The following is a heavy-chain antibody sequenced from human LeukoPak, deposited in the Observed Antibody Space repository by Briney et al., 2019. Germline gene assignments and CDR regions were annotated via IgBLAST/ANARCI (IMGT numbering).Heavy chain of an antibody. CDR2: IRYDVNYK. CDR3: ATVRESGGWTVGVDY. CDR1: GFTFSNYG. Sequence: GGSLRLSCAASGFTFSNYGLHWVRQAPGKGLEWVAFIRYDVNYKYYADSVRGRFTNSRDNANNPLYLQMNRLSAEDTAVYYCATVRESGGWTVGVDYWGQGTLVTVSS. J-gene: IGHJ4*02. V-gene: IGHV3-30*02. D-gene: IGHD6-19*01.